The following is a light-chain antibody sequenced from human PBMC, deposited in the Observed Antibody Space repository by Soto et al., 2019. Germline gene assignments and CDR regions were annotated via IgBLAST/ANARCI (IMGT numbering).Light chain of an antibody. J-gene: IGKJ1*01. Sequence: EIVMTQSPATLSVSPGESATLSCRASQSVSIHLGWFQHKPGQAPRLLIYGTSRRVSGIPARFSGSGSGTEFTLTISGLQSEDAAVYYCQQYNNWPRTFGQGTRWIS. CDR2: GTS. CDR1: QSVSIH. CDR3: QQYNNWPRT. V-gene: IGKV3-15*01.